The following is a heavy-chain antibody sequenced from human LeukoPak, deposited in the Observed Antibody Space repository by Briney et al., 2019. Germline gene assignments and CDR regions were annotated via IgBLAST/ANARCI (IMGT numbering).Heavy chain of an antibody. CDR2: IKSRNDGGTT. J-gene: IGHJ4*02. CDR3: TVWFGELGRDY. Sequence: GGSLRLSCAASGFTFRNAGMSWVRQAPGKGVEWVGRIKSRNDGGTTDYATPVKGRFTISRDDSNNTLYLQMNSLKTEETAVYYCTVWFGELGRDYWGQGSLATVCS. CDR1: GFTFRNAG. D-gene: IGHD3-10*01. V-gene: IGHV3-15*01.